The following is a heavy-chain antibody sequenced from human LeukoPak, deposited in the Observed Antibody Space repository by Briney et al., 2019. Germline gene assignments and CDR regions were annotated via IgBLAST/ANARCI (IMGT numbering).Heavy chain of an antibody. CDR1: GFTFSSYA. CDR3: ARSNKYAVAGITAIDY. CDR2: ISYDGSNK. Sequence: GRSLRLSCAASGFTFSSYAMHWVRQAPGKGLEWVAVISYDGSNKYYADSVKGRFTISRDNSKNTLYLQMNSLRAEDTAVYYCARSNKYAVAGITAIDYWGQGTLVTVSS. V-gene: IGHV3-30*04. J-gene: IGHJ4*02. D-gene: IGHD6-19*01.